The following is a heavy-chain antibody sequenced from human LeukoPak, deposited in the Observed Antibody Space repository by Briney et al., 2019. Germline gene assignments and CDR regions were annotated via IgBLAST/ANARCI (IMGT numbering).Heavy chain of an antibody. CDR2: ISRGSLRM. Sequence: GGSLRLSCTASGFFFSSYSVNWVRQAPGKGLEWVSSISRGSLRMYYADSVKGRFTISRDNAKSSLYLEMNSLRAEDTAVYYCYASGTYYNDYWGQGTLVTVSS. D-gene: IGHD3-10*01. CDR3: YASGTYYNDY. V-gene: IGHV3-21*01. CDR1: GFFFSSYS. J-gene: IGHJ4*02.